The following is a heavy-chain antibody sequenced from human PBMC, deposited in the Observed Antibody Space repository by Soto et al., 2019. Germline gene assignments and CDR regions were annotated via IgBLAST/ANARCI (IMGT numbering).Heavy chain of an antibody. J-gene: IGHJ4*02. V-gene: IGHV3-15*07. CDR2: IKSKTDGGTT. CDR3: TTFQYYYGSGSPYY. CDR1: GFTFSNAW. D-gene: IGHD3-10*01. Sequence: PXXSLRLSFAASGFTFSNAWMHWVPQAPGKGLEWVGRIKSKTDGGTTDYAAPVKGRFTISRDDSKNTLYLQMNSLKNEDTAVYYCTTFQYYYGSGSPYYWGQGTLVTVSS.